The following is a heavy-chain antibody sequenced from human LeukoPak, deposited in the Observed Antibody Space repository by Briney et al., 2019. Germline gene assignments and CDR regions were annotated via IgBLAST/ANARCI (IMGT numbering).Heavy chain of an antibody. V-gene: IGHV3-48*04. CDR3: ATSPNPNDY. CDR1: GFTFSNYN. CDR2: ISTSSTTI. Sequence: GGSLRLSCAASGFTFSNYNMNWVRQAPGKGLEWVSYISTSSTTIYYADSVKGRFTISRDNAKSSLYLQMDSLRAEDLAVYYCATSPNPNDYWGQGTLVTVSS. D-gene: IGHD1-14*01. J-gene: IGHJ4*02.